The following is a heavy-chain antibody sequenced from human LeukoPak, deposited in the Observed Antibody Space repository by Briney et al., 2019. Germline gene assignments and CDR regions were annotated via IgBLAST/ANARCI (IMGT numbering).Heavy chain of an antibody. CDR3: ARDLGLRGDYAYFQH. CDR2: ISYDGSNK. CDR1: GFTFSSYA. V-gene: IGHV3-30*04. D-gene: IGHD2-21*02. J-gene: IGHJ1*01. Sequence: PGRSLRLSCAASGFTFSSYAMHWVRQAPGKGLEWVAVISYDGSNKYCADSVKGRFTISRDNSKNTLYLQMNSLRAEDTAVYYCARDLGLRGDYAYFQHWGQGTLVTVSS.